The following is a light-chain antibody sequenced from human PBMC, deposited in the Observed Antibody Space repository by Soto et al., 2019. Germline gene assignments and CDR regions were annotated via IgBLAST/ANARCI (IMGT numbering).Light chain of an antibody. V-gene: IGLV2-11*01. J-gene: IGLJ2*01. CDR3: CSYAGSYTFVV. Sequence: QSALTQPRSVSGSPGQSVTISCTGTNSDVGGYNYVSWYQQHPGKAPKLMIYDVTKRPSGVPDRFSGSKSGNTASLTISGLQADDGADYYCCSYAGSYTFVVFGGGTKLTV. CDR1: NSDVGGYNY. CDR2: DVT.